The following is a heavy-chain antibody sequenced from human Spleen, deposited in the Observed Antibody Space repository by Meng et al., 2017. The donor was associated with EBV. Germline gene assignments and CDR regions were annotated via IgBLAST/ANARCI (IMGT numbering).Heavy chain of an antibody. D-gene: IGHD4-23*01. V-gene: IGHV1-2*06. J-gene: IGHJ4*02. Sequence: QHVEYGGEVMQPGASVKVSCKASGDTFTDYFMHWVRQAPGQGLEWMGRINPNSGDTNYAQNFQGRVTMTRDTSISTAHMELSSLKSEDTAVYYCSTYGGTDFDYWGLGTLVTVSS. CDR3: STYGGTDFDY. CDR2: INPNSGDT. CDR1: GDTFTDYF.